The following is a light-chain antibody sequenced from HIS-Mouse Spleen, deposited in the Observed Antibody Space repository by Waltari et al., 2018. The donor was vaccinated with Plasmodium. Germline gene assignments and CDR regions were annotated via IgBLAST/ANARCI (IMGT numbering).Light chain of an antibody. CDR3: QAWDSSTVV. Sequence: SYELTQPPSVSVSPGQTASITCPGDKLGDKYACWYQQKPGQFPVLVIYQDSKRPSGIPGRFSGSNSGNTATLTISGTQAMDEADYYCQAWDSSTVVFGGGTKLTVL. CDR2: QDS. V-gene: IGLV3-1*01. J-gene: IGLJ2*01. CDR1: KLGDKY.